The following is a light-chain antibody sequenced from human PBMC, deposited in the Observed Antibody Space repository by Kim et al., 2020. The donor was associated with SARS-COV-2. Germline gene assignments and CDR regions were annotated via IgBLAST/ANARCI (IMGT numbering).Light chain of an antibody. J-gene: IGKJ1*01. CDR3: QQYDTSPR. V-gene: IGKV3-20*01. Sequence: PGERAPLPSRAIQSVSNNYLVWYQQKPGQAPRLLTYGASSRATGIPDRFIGSGSGTDFTLTISRLEPKDFPVYYCQQYDTSPRFGLWTKVDIK. CDR2: GAS. CDR1: QSVSNNY.